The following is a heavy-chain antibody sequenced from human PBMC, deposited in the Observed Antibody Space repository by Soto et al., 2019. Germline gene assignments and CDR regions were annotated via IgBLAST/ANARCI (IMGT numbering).Heavy chain of an antibody. J-gene: IGHJ4*02. CDR2: IGGSGGNT. V-gene: IGHV3-23*01. D-gene: IGHD1-1*01. CDR3: ARTITGYFWAGAY. Sequence: EVQLSESGGGLAQPGGSLRLSCAASGFTFSSYAMSWVRQAPGKGLEWVSGIGGSGGNTYYADFVKGRFTISRDNSKNTLYLQMNSLRAEDTAIYYCARTITGYFWAGAYWGQGTLVTVSS. CDR1: GFTFSSYA.